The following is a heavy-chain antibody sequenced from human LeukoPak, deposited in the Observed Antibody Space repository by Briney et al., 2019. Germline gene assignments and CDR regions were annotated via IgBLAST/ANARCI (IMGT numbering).Heavy chain of an antibody. CDR1: GGSISSYY. D-gene: IGHD3-22*01. CDR2: IYYSGST. CDR3: ARGGYYYDSSGYRPYYYGMDV. J-gene: IGHJ6*02. Sequence: PSETLSLTCTVSGGSISSYYWSWIRQPPGKGLEWIGYIYYSGSTNYNPSLQSRVTISVDTSKNQFSLKLSSVTAADTAVYYCARGGYYYDSSGYRPYYYGMDVWGQGTTVTVSS. V-gene: IGHV4-59*12.